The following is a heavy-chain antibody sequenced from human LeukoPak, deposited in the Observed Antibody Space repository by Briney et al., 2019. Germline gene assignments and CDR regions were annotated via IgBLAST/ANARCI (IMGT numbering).Heavy chain of an antibody. J-gene: IGHJ4*02. CDR3: ALLPGYSSGGNELDY. V-gene: IGHV3-23*01. D-gene: IGHD6-19*01. Sequence: GGSLRLSCAASGFTFSSHAMSWVRQAPGKGLEWVSGISVVGGITYYADSVKGRFTISRDNSRNTLYLHMKSPRAEDTAVYTCALLPGYSSGGNELDYWGQGALVTASS. CDR2: ISVVGGIT. CDR1: GFTFSSHA.